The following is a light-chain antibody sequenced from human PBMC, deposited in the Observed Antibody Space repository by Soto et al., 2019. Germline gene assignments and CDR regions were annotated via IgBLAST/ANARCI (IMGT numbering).Light chain of an antibody. CDR3: CSYAGSYTVV. CDR2: DVT. V-gene: IGLV2-11*01. Sequence: QSALTQPRSASGSPGQSVTISCTGTSSDVGGYNYVSWYQQHPGKAPKLVIYDVTKRPSGVPDRFSGSKSGNTASLTISGLQAEDEADYYCCSYAGSYTVVFGGGTKLTVL. CDR1: SSDVGGYNY. J-gene: IGLJ2*01.